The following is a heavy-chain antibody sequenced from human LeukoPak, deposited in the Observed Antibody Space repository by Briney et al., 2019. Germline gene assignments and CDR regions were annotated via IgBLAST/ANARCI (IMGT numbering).Heavy chain of an antibody. CDR2: IKSKTDGGTT. J-gene: IGHJ4*02. Sequence: PGGSLRLSCAASGFTFSNAWMSWLRQAPGKGREWVGRIKSKTDGGTTDYAAPVKGRFTISRDDSKNTLYLQMNSLKTEDTAVYYCTTDPGPLYYYGSELPFDYWGQGTLVTVSS. D-gene: IGHD3-10*01. V-gene: IGHV3-15*01. CDR3: TTDPGPLYYYGSELPFDY. CDR1: GFTFSNAW.